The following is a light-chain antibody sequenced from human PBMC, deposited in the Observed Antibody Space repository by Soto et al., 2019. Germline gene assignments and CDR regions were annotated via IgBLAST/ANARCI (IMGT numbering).Light chain of an antibody. Sequence: DIVMTQSPDSLAVSLGERATINCKSSQSVLYSSNNKNYLAWYQQKPGQPPKLLIYWASTRESGVPDRFSGSESGTDFTLTISSLQAEDVAVYYCHQYYSTPWTFGQVTKVEIK. J-gene: IGKJ1*01. CDR1: QSVLYSSNNKNY. CDR3: HQYYSTPWT. V-gene: IGKV4-1*01. CDR2: WAS.